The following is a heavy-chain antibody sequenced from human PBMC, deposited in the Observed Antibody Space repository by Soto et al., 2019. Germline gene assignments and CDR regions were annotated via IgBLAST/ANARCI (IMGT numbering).Heavy chain of an antibody. CDR3: ARAEGYYDSSGYYKNYYYYGMDV. CDR2: INHSGST. V-gene: IGHV4-34*01. D-gene: IGHD3-22*01. CDR1: GGSFSGYY. J-gene: IGHJ6*02. Sequence: PSETLSLTCAVYGGSFSGYYWSWIRQPPGKVLEWIGEINHSGSTNYNPSLKSLVTISVDTSKNQFSLKLSSVTSADTAVYYCARAEGYYDSSGYYKNYYYYGMDVWGQGTTVTVSS.